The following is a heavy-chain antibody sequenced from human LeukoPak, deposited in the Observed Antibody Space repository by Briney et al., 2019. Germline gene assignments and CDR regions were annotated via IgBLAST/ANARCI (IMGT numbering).Heavy chain of an antibody. Sequence: GGSLRLSSAASGFTFSSYAMSWVRQAPGKGLEWVSAISGSGGSTYYADSVKGRFTISRDNSKNTLCLQMNSLRAEDTAVYYCAKEGYDILTGYYFDYWGQGTLVTVSS. J-gene: IGHJ4*02. CDR2: ISGSGGST. CDR3: AKEGYDILTGYYFDY. V-gene: IGHV3-23*01. CDR1: GFTFSSYA. D-gene: IGHD3-9*01.